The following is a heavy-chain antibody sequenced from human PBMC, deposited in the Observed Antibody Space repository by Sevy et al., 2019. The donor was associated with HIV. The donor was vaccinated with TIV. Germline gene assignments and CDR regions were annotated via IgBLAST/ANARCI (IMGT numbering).Heavy chain of an antibody. D-gene: IGHD3-22*01. CDR2: ISASGGST. CDR3: AKDFFPATYYYDSSGGGNAFDI. V-gene: IGHV3-23*01. CDR1: GFTFSSYA. Sequence: GGSLRLSCAASGFTFSSYAMSWVRQAPGEGLEWVSVISASGGSTYYADSVKGRFSISRDNSKNTLYLQMNSLRAEDTAVYYGAKDFFPATYYYDSSGGGNAFDIWGQGTMVTVSS. J-gene: IGHJ3*02.